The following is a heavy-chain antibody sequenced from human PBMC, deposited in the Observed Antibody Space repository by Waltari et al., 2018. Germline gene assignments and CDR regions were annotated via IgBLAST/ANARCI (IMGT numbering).Heavy chain of an antibody. J-gene: IGHJ5*02. CDR3: AHGREAYGDHSNWFDP. D-gene: IGHD4-17*01. CDR1: GFSLSTSGVA. Sequence: QITLKESGPTLVKPTQTLTLTCTFSGFSLSTSGVAVGWIRQPPGKALEWLALNYWNDDKRYSPAMKSSVTITKETPKHQVVPTMTNMDPVDTATYYCAHGREAYGDHSNWFDPWGQGTLVTVSS. V-gene: IGHV2-5*01. CDR2: NYWNDDK.